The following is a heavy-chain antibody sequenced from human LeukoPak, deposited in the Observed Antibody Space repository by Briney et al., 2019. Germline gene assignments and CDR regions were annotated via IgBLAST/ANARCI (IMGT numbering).Heavy chain of an antibody. D-gene: IGHD1-7*01. V-gene: IGHV4-4*07. CDR3: ARGSNWNYGIFDY. J-gene: IGHJ4*02. CDR1: GGSISSFC. Sequence: SETLSLTCTVSGGSISSFCWSWIRQPAGKGLEWIGRIYTSGSTNYNPSLKSRVTMSVDTSKNQFSLKLFSVTAADTAVYYCARGSNWNYGIFDYWGQGTLVTVSS. CDR2: IYTSGST.